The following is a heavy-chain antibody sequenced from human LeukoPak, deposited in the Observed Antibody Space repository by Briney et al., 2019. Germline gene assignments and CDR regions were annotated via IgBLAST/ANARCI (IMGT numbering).Heavy chain of an antibody. J-gene: IGHJ4*02. CDR3: AKDEDGSGSYYRSPFDY. CDR2: ISGSGGST. CDR1: GFTFSSYA. Sequence: GGSLRLSCAASGFTFSSYAMIWVRQAPGKGLEWVSAISGSGGSTYYADSVKGRFTISRDNSKNTLYLQMNSLRAEDTAVYYCAKDEDGSGSYYRSPFDYWGEGTLVTVSS. D-gene: IGHD3-10*01. V-gene: IGHV3-23*01.